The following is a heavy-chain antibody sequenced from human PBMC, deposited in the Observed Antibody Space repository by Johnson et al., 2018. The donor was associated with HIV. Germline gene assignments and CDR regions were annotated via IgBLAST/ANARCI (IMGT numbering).Heavy chain of an antibody. CDR1: GFTFSSYW. CDR2: IKQDGSEN. J-gene: IGHJ3*02. CDR3: GSFHAFDI. V-gene: IGHV3-7*01. D-gene: IGHD1-26*01. Sequence: VQLVESGGGLVQPGGSLRLSCAASGFTFSSYWLICVRQAPGKWLELVANIKQDGSENYYGDSVKVRLTISRDNAKNSLYLQVNSLRAGDKMTLGGGSFHAFDIWGQGTMVTVSS.